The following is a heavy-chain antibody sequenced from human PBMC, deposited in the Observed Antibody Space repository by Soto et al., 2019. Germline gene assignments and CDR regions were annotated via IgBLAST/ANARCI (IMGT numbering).Heavy chain of an antibody. Sequence: QVQLQESGPGLVKPSETLSLTCTVSGGSISSYYWSWIRQPPGKGLEWIGYIYYSGSTNYNPSLKSRGTISVDTSKNQFSLKLSSVTAADTAVYYCARDRGAVAGLFDYWGQGTLVTVSS. D-gene: IGHD6-19*01. J-gene: IGHJ4*02. CDR3: ARDRGAVAGLFDY. CDR1: GGSISSYY. CDR2: IYYSGST. V-gene: IGHV4-59*01.